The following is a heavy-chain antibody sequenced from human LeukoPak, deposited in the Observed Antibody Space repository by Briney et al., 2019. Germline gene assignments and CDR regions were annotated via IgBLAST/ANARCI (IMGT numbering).Heavy chain of an antibody. Sequence: GGSLRLSCAASGFTFSSYSMNWVRQAPGKGLEWVSYISSSSSTIYYADSVKGRFTISRDNAKNSLYLQMNSLRAEDTAVYYCASCAGSSGYYSGWGQGTLVTVSS. J-gene: IGHJ4*02. V-gene: IGHV3-48*04. CDR1: GFTFSSYS. CDR2: ISSSSSTI. CDR3: ASCAGSSGYYSG. D-gene: IGHD3-22*01.